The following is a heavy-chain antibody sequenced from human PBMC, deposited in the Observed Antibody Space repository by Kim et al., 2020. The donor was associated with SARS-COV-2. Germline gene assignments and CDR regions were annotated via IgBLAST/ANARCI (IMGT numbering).Heavy chain of an antibody. CDR3: ARLNLEWSGYHFDY. CDR1: GFTFSSYW. CDR2: IKQDGSEK. J-gene: IGHJ4*02. D-gene: IGHD3-3*01. V-gene: IGHV3-7*01. Sequence: GGSLRLSCAASGFTFSSYWMSWVRQAPGKGLEWVANIKQDGSEKYYVDSVKGRFTISRDNAKNSLYLQMNSLRAEDTAVYYCARLNLEWSGYHFDYWGQGTLVTVSS.